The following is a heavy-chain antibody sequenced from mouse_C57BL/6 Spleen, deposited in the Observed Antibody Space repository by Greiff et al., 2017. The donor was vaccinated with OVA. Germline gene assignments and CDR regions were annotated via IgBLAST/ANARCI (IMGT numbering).Heavy chain of an antibody. J-gene: IGHJ3*01. V-gene: IGHV14-3*01. D-gene: IGHD2-4*01. CDR3: ARWGDYQTQFAY. CDR1: GFTIKNTY. Sequence: EVQLQQSVAELVRPGASVKLSCTASGFTIKNTYMHWVKQRPEQGLEWIGRIDPANGNTKYAPKFKGKATITADTSSNTAYLQLSSLTSEDTAIYYCARWGDYQTQFAYWGQGTLVTVSA. CDR2: IDPANGNT.